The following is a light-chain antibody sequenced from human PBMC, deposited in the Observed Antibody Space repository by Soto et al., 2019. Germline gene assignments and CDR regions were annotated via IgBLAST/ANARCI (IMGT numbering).Light chain of an antibody. CDR1: RSNIGAGYD. CDR2: GNS. V-gene: IGLV1-40*01. CDR3: QSYDISLSGVV. Sequence: QSVLTQSPSGSGAPGQRVTISCTGSRSNIGAGYDVHWYQQLPGTAPKLLIDGNSNRPSGVPDRFSGSKSGTSASLAITGLQAEDEADYYCQSYDISLSGVVFGGGTKVTVL. J-gene: IGLJ2*01.